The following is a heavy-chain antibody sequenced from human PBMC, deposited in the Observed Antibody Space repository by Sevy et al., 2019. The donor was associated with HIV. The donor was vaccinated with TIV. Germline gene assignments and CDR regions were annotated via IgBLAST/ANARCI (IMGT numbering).Heavy chain of an antibody. D-gene: IGHD5-18*01. CDR1: GFTFSSYA. Sequence: GGSLRLSCAASGFTFSSYAMHWVRQAPGKGLEWVEVISYDGSNKYYADSVKGRFTISRDNSKNTLYLQMNSLRAEDTAVYYCARADTAMVRFDYWGQGTLVTVSS. J-gene: IGHJ4*02. CDR3: ARADTAMVRFDY. CDR2: ISYDGSNK. V-gene: IGHV3-30-3*01.